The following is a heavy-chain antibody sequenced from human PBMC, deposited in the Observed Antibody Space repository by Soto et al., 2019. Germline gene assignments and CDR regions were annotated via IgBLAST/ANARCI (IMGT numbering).Heavy chain of an antibody. Sequence: QLVESGGGLVKPGGSLRLSCSASGFTFSDENMSWVRQVPGKGLAWVSGISGGGSYIFYADSVQGRFSISRDNPKNSLFLEMNILRVEDTAVYYCARDSHCHSTSCFFPPHVWGQGTTVTVSS. V-gene: IGHV3-21*06. CDR2: ISGGGSYI. CDR3: ARDSHCHSTSCFFPPHV. CDR1: GFTFSDEN. D-gene: IGHD2-2*01. J-gene: IGHJ6*02.